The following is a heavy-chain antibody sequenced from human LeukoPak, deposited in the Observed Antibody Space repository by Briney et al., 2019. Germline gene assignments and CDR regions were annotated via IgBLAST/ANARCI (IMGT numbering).Heavy chain of an antibody. D-gene: IGHD4/OR15-4a*01. CDR3: ARMNSDSGAFDY. CDR2: TYHNGSP. CDR1: GGSISSSNW. Sequence: SETLSLTCAVSGGSISSSNWWSWIRQSPEKGLEWIGETYHNGSPNYSPSLKSRVIVSLDNNQFSLNLKSVTAADTAVYYCARMNSDSGAFDYWGQGTLVAVSS. V-gene: IGHV4/OR15-8*01. J-gene: IGHJ4*02.